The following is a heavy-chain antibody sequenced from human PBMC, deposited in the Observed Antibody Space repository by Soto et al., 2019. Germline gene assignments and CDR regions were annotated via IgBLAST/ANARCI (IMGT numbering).Heavy chain of an antibody. CDR1: GYTFTSYG. D-gene: IGHD1-1*01. CDR2: ISTYNGKT. V-gene: IGHV1-18*01. CDR3: ARDQRWNDGLGVYYFDC. Sequence: ASVKVSCKASGYTFTSYGISWVRQAPGQGPEWMGWISTYNGKTDYAQRFQGRVIITRDTSTTTAYMELSSLTSDDTAVYYCARDQRWNDGLGVYYFDCWGQGTLVTVSS. J-gene: IGHJ4*02.